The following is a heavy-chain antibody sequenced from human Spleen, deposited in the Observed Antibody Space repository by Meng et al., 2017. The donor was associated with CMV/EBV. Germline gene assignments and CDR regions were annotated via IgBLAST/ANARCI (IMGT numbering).Heavy chain of an antibody. CDR1: GFSFSDYY. V-gene: IGHV3-11*01. Sequence: GGSRRLSCAASGFSFSDYYMSWVRQAPGKGLEWLSYISSSGNSVYYADSVKGRFTISRDNAKNSLYLQMNSLKTEDTAVYYCTTDSYDFWSGQREYYFDYWGQGTLVTVSS. CDR3: TTDSYDFWSGQREYYFDY. CDR2: ISSSGNSV. D-gene: IGHD3-3*01. J-gene: IGHJ4*02.